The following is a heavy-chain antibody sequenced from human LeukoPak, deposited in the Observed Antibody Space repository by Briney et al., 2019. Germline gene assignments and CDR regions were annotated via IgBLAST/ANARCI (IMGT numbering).Heavy chain of an antibody. D-gene: IGHD6-19*01. CDR3: ARDQAQWLVQRQFDY. V-gene: IGHV1-2*02. J-gene: IGHJ4*02. CDR1: GYTFTGYY. Sequence: ASVKVSCKASGYTFTGYYMHWVRQAPGQGLEWMGWINPNSGGTNYAQKFQGRVTMTRDTSISTAYMELSRLRSDDTAVYYCARDQAQWLVQRQFDYWGREPWSPSPQ. CDR2: INPNSGGT.